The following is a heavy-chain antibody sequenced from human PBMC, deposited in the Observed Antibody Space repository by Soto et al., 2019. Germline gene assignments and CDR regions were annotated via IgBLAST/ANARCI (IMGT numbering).Heavy chain of an antibody. CDR2: IIPILGIA. Sequence: SVKVSCKASGGTFSSYTISWVRQAPGQGLEWMGRIIPILGIANYAQKFQGRVTITADKSTSTAYMELNSLRSEDTAVYYCARDRLFLSGYEEPDAYDIWGQGTMVTVS. V-gene: IGHV1-69*04. CDR1: GGTFSSYT. J-gene: IGHJ3*02. D-gene: IGHD5-12*01. CDR3: ARDRLFLSGYEEPDAYDI.